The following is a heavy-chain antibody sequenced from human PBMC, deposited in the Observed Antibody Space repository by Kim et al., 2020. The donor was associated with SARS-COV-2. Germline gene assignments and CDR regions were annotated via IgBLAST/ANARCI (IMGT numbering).Heavy chain of an antibody. D-gene: IGHD3-16*01. J-gene: IGHJ4*02. Sequence: SETLSLTCTVSGGSISSSSYYWGWIRQPPGKGLEWIGSIYYSGSTYYNPSLKSRVTISVDTSKNQFSLKLSSVTAAYTAVYYCARDLPGGPLDYWGQGNLVTVSS. CDR3: ARDLPGGPLDY. V-gene: IGHV4-39*07. CDR1: GGSISSSSYY. CDR2: IYYSGST.